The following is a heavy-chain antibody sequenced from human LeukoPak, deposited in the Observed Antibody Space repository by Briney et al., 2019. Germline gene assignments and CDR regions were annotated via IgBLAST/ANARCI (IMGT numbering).Heavy chain of an antibody. D-gene: IGHD4-17*01. CDR2: IIPIFGTA. V-gene: IGHV1-69*05. CDR1: GGTFSSYA. J-gene: IGHJ4*02. Sequence: SVKVSCRASGGTFSSYAISWVRQAPGQGLEWMGGIIPIFGTANYAQKFQGRVTITTDESTSTAYMELSSLRSEDTAVYYCASCSMTTVTWEPYYFDYWGQGTLVTVSS. CDR3: ASCSMTTVTWEPYYFDY.